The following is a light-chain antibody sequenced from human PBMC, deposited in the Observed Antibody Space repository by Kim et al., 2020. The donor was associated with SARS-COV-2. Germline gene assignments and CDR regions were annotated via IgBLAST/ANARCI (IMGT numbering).Light chain of an antibody. J-gene: IGKJ2*03. V-gene: IGKV1-5*03. Sequence: DIQLTQSPSALSASIGDRVTITCRANKSISSWLAWYQQKPGKAPKLLIYKTSYLESGVPSGFSGSGSGTEFTLTIASLQPDDFATYYGQQYNKNPYSFAQGTKLNIK. CDR3: QQYNKNPYS. CDR1: KSISSW. CDR2: KTS.